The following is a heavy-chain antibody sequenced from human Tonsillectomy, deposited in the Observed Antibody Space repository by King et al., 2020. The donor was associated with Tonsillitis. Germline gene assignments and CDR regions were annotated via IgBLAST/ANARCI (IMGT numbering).Heavy chain of an antibody. D-gene: IGHD2-15*01. CDR1: GFTFSSYG. Sequence: VQLVESGGGVVQPGRSLRLSCAASGFTFSSYGMHWVRQAPGKGLEWVAVISYDGSNKYYADSVKGRFTISRDNSKNTLYLQMNSLRAEDTAVYYCVKDRHRYCSGGSCYSGVGDYWGQGTLVTVSS. J-gene: IGHJ4*02. CDR3: VKDRHRYCSGGSCYSGVGDY. CDR2: ISYDGSNK. V-gene: IGHV3-30*18.